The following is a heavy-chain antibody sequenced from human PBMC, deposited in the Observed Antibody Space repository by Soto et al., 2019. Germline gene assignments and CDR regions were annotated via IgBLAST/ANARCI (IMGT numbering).Heavy chain of an antibody. J-gene: IGHJ4*02. CDR1: GFTFSSYA. D-gene: IGHD5-18*01. Sequence: QVQLVESGGGVVQPGRSLRLSCAASGFTFSSYAMHWVRQAPGKGLEWVAVISYDGSNKYYADSVKGRVSISRDNSKNTLYLQMNSLRAEDKAVYYCARDQYSYGYVLEMGDYWGQGTLVTVSS. CDR2: ISYDGSNK. CDR3: ARDQYSYGYVLEMGDY. V-gene: IGHV3-30-3*01.